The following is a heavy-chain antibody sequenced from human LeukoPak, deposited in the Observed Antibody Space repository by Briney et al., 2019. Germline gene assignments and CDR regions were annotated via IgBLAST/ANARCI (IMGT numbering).Heavy chain of an antibody. CDR1: GFTFSTYG. CDR2: ISYDGSNK. D-gene: IGHD6-13*01. CDR3: ARDRGSSSWPYFDY. J-gene: IGHJ4*02. Sequence: PGGSLRLSCAASGFTFSTYGMHWVRQAPGKGLEWVAVISYDGSNKYYADSVQGRFTISRDNSKNTLYLQMNSLRAEDTAVYYCARDRGSSSWPYFDYWGQGTVVTVSS. V-gene: IGHV3-30*03.